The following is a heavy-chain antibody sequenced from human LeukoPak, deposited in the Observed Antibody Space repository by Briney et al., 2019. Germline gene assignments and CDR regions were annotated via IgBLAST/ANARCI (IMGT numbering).Heavy chain of an antibody. Sequence: ASVKVSCKASGYTFTNYGFSWVRQAPGQGLEWMGWINAYNGNTNYAQKLQGRVTMTTDTSTNTAYMELRSLRSDDMAVYYCERRYCSGGSCYSDGYYGMDVWGQGTTVTVSS. CDR1: GYTFTNYG. V-gene: IGHV1-18*03. CDR2: INAYNGNT. CDR3: ERRYCSGGSCYSDGYYGMDV. J-gene: IGHJ6*02. D-gene: IGHD2-15*01.